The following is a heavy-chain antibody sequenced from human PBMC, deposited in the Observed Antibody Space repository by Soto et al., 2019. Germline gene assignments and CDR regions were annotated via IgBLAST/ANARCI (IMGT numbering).Heavy chain of an antibody. Sequence: PSQTLSLTCAISGDSVSSNSAAWNWIRQSPSRGLEWLGRTYYRSKWYNDYAVSVKSRITINPDTSKNQFSLQLNSVTPEDTAVYYCARAALGEIYGRRDYYGMDVWGQGTTVTVSS. CDR2: TYYRSKWYN. V-gene: IGHV6-1*01. D-gene: IGHD3-10*01. J-gene: IGHJ6*02. CDR3: ARAALGEIYGRRDYYGMDV. CDR1: GDSVSSNSAA.